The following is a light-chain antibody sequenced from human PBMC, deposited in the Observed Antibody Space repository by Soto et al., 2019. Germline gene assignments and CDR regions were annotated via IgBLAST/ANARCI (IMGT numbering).Light chain of an antibody. CDR1: SSNIGNDY. J-gene: IGLJ3*02. Sequence: QSVLTQPPSMSAAPGQKVTISCSGSSSNIGNDYVFWYQHLPGTAPKLLIYDNNKRPSGIPDRFSGSKSGTSATLGITGLQTGDEAYYYCATWDNNLNAGVFGGGTKLTVL. V-gene: IGLV1-51*01. CDR3: ATWDNNLNAGV. CDR2: DNN.